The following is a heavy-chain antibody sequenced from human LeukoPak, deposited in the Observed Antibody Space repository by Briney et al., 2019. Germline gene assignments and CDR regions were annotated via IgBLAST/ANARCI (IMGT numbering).Heavy chain of an antibody. CDR2: VSYEGTIK. V-gene: IGHV3-30*09. CDR3: AREKFDS. Sequence: GGSLRLSCAASGFAFSNFAMHWVRQAPGKGLEWVAVVSYEGTIKYYPDSAKGRFAISRDNSNSLISLQMNDLTTEDTAVYYCAREKFDSWGQGTLVTVSP. J-gene: IGHJ5*01. CDR1: GFAFSNFA.